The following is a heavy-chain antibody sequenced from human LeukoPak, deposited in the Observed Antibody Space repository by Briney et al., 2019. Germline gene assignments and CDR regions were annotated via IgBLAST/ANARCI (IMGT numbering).Heavy chain of an antibody. CDR3: AREQRGKNDY. J-gene: IGHJ4*02. D-gene: IGHD1-26*01. Sequence: PSETLSLTCTVSGGSISSSSYYWGWIRQPPGKVLEWIGSIYYSGSTYYNPSLKSRVTISVDTSKNQFSLKLSSVTAADTAVYYCAREQRGKNDYWGQGTLVTVSS. CDR2: IYYSGST. CDR1: GGSISSSSYY. V-gene: IGHV4-39*07.